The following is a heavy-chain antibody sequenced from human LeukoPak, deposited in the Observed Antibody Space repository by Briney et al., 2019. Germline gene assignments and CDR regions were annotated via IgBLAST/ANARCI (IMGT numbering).Heavy chain of an antibody. CDR3: ARAEGGGGIVVVPAAMGFDY. CDR1: GGSFSGYY. J-gene: IGHJ4*02. D-gene: IGHD2-2*01. CDR2: IYYSGST. V-gene: IGHV4-59*01. Sequence: SETLSLTCAVYGGSFSGYYWSWIRQPPGKGLEWIGYIYYSGSTNYNPSLKSRVTISVDTSKNQFSLKLSSVTAADTAVYYCARAEGGGGIVVVPAAMGFDYWGQGTLVTVSS.